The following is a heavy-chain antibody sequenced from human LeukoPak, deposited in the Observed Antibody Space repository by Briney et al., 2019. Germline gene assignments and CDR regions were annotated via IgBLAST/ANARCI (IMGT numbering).Heavy chain of an antibody. D-gene: IGHD6-19*01. CDR1: GGSSSGYY. Sequence: SETLSLTCAVYGGSSSGYYWSWIRQPPGKGLEWIGEINHSGSTNYNPSLKSRVTISVDTYKNQFSLKLSSVTAADTAVYYCARETGYSSGRKRWPHMDVWGKGTTVTVSS. CDR3: ARETGYSSGRKRWPHMDV. J-gene: IGHJ6*04. CDR2: INHSGST. V-gene: IGHV4-34*01.